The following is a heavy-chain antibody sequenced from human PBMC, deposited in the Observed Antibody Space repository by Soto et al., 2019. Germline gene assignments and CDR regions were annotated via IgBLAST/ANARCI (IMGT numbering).Heavy chain of an antibody. V-gene: IGHV3-23*01. CDR3: AKTLQLRRGYYFDY. CDR2: ISGSGSST. J-gene: IGHJ4*02. Sequence: GGSLRLSCAASGFTFSNYAMSWVRQAPGKGLEWVSAISGSGSSTSYADSVKGRFTISRDNSKNTLYLQMNSLRAEDTAVYYCAKTLQLRRGYYFDYWGQGTLVTVSS. CDR1: GFTFSNYA. D-gene: IGHD2-2*01.